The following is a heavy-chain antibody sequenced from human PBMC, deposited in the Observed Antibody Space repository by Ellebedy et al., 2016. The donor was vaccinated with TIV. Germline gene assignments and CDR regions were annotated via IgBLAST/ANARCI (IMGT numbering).Heavy chain of an antibody. J-gene: IGHJ4*02. CDR2: ISSNGGYT. D-gene: IGHD6-19*01. Sequence: GESLKISCAASGFTFSNYAMHWVRQAPGKGLEYVSAISSNGGYTYYANSVKGRFTISRDNSKNTLYLQMGSLRAEDMAVYYCARVAPQAVAATDYFDYWGQGTLVTVSS. V-gene: IGHV3-64*01. CDR1: GFTFSNYA. CDR3: ARVAPQAVAATDYFDY.